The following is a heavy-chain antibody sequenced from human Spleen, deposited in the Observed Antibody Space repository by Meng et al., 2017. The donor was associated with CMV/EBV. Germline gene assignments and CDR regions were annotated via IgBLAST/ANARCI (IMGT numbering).Heavy chain of an antibody. CDR2: TYYRSKWYY. D-gene: IGHD4-17*01. J-gene: IGHJ4*02. CDR3: ARDSDYSLDY. V-gene: IGHV6-1*01. CDR1: GDTVSSDSAA. Sequence: SQTLSLTCDISGDTVSSDSAAWNWLRQSPLRGLEWLGRTYYRSKWYYDYAASVRSRITITPDTSKNQLSLHLNTVTPEDTAVYYCARDSDYSLDYWGLGTLVTVSS.